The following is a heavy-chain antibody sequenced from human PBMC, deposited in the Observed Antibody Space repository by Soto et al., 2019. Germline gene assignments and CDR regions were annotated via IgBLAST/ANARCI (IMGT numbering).Heavy chain of an antibody. CDR2: INPIFGTP. CDR3: ARGGVDVVATSAFDD. CDR1: GATYSTSA. V-gene: IGHV1-69*13. D-gene: IGHD5-12*01. Sequence: SVKVSCKASGATYSTSAISWVRQAPGQGLEWMGGINPIFGTPDYAHKLQGRVTITADESTSTVYMELGSLRSEGTALYYCARGGVDVVATSAFDDWGQGTLVTVSS. J-gene: IGHJ4*02.